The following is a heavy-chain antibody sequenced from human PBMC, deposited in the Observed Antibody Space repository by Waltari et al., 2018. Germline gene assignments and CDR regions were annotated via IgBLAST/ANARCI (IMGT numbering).Heavy chain of an antibody. V-gene: IGHV3-7*04. CDR2: IKHDGSEK. J-gene: IGHJ4*02. CDR3: AREGGNYGY. CDR1: GLPFSSYW. D-gene: IGHD1-26*01. Sequence: EVQLVESGGGLVQPGGSLRPSCAASGLPFSSYWMTWVRQAPGKGLEWVANIKHDGSEKYYVDSVKGRFTISRDNAKNSLFLQMNSLRAEDTAVYYCAREGGNYGYWGQGTLVTVSS.